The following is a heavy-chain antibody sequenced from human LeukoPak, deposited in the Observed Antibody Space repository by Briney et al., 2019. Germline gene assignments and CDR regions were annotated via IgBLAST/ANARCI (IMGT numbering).Heavy chain of an antibody. V-gene: IGHV3-33*06. D-gene: IGHD5-12*01. CDR2: IWYDGSNK. Sequence: GVSLRLSCAASGFTFRNYGMHWVRQAPGKGLEWVAVIWYDGSNKYYGDSVKGRFTISRDNSKNTLYLQMNSLRAEDTAVYYCAKNGAYSGYDYIDYWGQGTLVTVSS. J-gene: IGHJ4*02. CDR1: GFTFRNYG. CDR3: AKNGAYSGYDYIDY.